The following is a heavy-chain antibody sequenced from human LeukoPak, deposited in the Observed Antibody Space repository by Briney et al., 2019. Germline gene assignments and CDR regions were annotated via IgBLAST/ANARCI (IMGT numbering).Heavy chain of an antibody. V-gene: IGHV3-23*01. D-gene: IGHD2-15*01. J-gene: IGHJ6*02. CDR3: TIQCSGSSCRLPGV. CDR2: ISESGANT. CDR1: GFTFSSYA. Sequence: PGGSLRFSGEAFGFTFSSYAMSWVRQAQGKGLEWVSTISESGANTHYAASVKGRFTISRDDSKNTLNVQMNSLRVEDTAIYYCTIQCSGSSCRLPGVWGQGTTVTVSS.